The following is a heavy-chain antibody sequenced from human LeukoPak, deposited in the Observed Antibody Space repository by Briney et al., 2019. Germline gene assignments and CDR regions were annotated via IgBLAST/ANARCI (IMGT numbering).Heavy chain of an antibody. J-gene: IGHJ3*02. D-gene: IGHD3-3*01. CDR2: IYPGDSDT. Sequence: GESLKISCKGSGYSFTSYWIGWVRQMPGKGLEWMGIIYPGDSDTRYSPSFQGQVTISADKSISTAYLQWSSLKASDTAMYYCARQLAHDFWSGSPVDAFDIWGQGTMVTVSS. CDR3: ARQLAHDFWSGSPVDAFDI. CDR1: GYSFTSYW. V-gene: IGHV5-51*01.